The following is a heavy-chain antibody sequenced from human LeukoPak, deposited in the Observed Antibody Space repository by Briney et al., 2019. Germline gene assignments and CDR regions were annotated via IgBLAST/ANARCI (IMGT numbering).Heavy chain of an antibody. V-gene: IGHV1-3*01. CDR1: GYTFTTYA. Sequence: ASVTVSCKASGYTFTTYAMHWVRQAPGQRLEWMGWINGNNGNTKYSQKFRGRVTITRDTSAYTGYMELRGLSSADTAVYFCARAPYDILTGYSLNWFDPGGQGTLVTVSS. CDR3: ARAPYDILTGYSLNWFDP. CDR2: INGNNGNT. J-gene: IGHJ5*02. D-gene: IGHD3-9*01.